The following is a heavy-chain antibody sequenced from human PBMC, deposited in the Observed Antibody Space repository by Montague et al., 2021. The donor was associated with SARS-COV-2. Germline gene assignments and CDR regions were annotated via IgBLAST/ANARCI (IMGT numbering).Heavy chain of an antibody. J-gene: IGHJ5*02. Sequence: SLRLSCAASGFTFSSYDMHWVRQAPGKGLEWVAVIWYDGSNQYYGDSVKGRFTISRDNSKNTLYLQMNSLRAEDTALYYCAKVGDIMAGFSLVKYDAWGQGTLVIVSS. D-gene: IGHD3-16*01. CDR2: IWYDGSNQ. CDR3: AKVGDIMAGFSLVKYDA. CDR1: GFTFSSYD. V-gene: IGHV3-33*08.